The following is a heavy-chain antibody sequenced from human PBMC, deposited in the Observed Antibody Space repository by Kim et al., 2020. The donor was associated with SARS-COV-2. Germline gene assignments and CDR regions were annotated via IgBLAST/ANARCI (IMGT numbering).Heavy chain of an antibody. CDR3: ARAIPDCGGDCYLDESSGMDV. CDR2: ISSSSSTI. Sequence: GGSLRLSCAASGFTFSSYSMNWVRQAPGKGLEWVSYISSSSSTIYYADSVKGRFTISRDNAKNSLYLQMNSLRDEDTAVYYCARAIPDCGGDCYLDESSGMDVWGQGTTVTVSS. CDR1: GFTFSSYS. D-gene: IGHD2-21*02. J-gene: IGHJ6*02. V-gene: IGHV3-48*02.